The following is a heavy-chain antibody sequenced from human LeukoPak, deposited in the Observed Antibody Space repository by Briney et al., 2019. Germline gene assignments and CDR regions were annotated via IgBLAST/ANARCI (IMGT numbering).Heavy chain of an antibody. Sequence: SETLSLTCTVSGGSISRHLYFWVWVREPPGKGLEWIGSIYYGGRTYYTPSHKKRVTISVDTSKDDFSLKLASVTAADTAMYYCARMVRGVVLSPHYYPYHIHGWGTGTTVSVS. CDR3: ARMVRGVVLSPHYYPYHIHG. J-gene: IGHJ6*03. CDR2: IYYGGRT. D-gene: IGHD3-10*01. V-gene: IGHV4-39*02. CDR1: GGSISRHLYF.